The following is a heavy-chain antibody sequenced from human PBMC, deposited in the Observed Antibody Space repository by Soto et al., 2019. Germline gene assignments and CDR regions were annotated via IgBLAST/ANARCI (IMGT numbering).Heavy chain of an antibody. V-gene: IGHV1-46*01. CDR3: ARDLDVTTVTTSFDS. Sequence: QVQLMQSGAEVKKPGASVKVACKTSGFNFSKYYMHWLRQVPGQGLEWVGVINPSGRTTSYALKFMGRVPVTRDASTATVYLELNSLRSGDTAVYYCARDLDVTTVTTSFDSWGQGTLVTVSS. J-gene: IGHJ4*02. CDR2: INPSGRTT. CDR1: GFNFSKYY. D-gene: IGHD4-17*01.